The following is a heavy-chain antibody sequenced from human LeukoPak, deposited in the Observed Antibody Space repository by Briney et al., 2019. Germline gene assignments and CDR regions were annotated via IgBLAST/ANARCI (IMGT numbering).Heavy chain of an antibody. CDR1: GFTFSSYG. CDR2: ISYDGSNK. J-gene: IGHJ6*02. V-gene: IGHV3-30*03. CDR3: ARDCGGDCYPTYYYYYYGMDV. Sequence: GRSLRLSCAASGFTFSSYGMHWVRQAPGKGLEWVAVISYDGSNKYYADSVKGRFTISRDNAKNSLYLQMNSLRAEDTAVYYCARDCGGDCYPTYYYYYYGMDVWGQGTTVTVS. D-gene: IGHD2-21*02.